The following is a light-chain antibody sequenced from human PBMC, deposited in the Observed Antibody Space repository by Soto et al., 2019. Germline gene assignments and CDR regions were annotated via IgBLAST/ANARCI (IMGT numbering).Light chain of an antibody. CDR2: GAT. CDR1: QSVGTS. J-gene: IGKJ5*01. CDR3: QQYYNWPS. Sequence: EIELTQFPVTLSVSPGERATLSCRASQSVGTSLAWYQQRPGQAPRLLIFGATTTATGIPGSFSGSGSGTEFTITISSLQSEDFAYYYYQQYYNWPSFGQGTRLEIK. V-gene: IGKV3-15*01.